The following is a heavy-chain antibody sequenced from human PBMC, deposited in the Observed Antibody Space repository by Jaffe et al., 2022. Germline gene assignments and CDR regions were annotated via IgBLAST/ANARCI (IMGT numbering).Heavy chain of an antibody. V-gene: IGHV1-69*05. CDR1: GGTFSSYA. CDR2: IIPIFGTA. D-gene: IGHD3-22*01. Sequence: QVQLVQSGAEVKKPGSSVKVSCKASGGTFSSYAISWVRQAPGQGLEWMGGIIPIFGTANYAQKFQGRVTITTDESTSTAYMELSSLRSEDTAVYYCARGGGYYYDSSGYYSRAFDIWGQGTMVTVSS. CDR3: ARGGGYYYDSSGYYSRAFDI. J-gene: IGHJ3*02.